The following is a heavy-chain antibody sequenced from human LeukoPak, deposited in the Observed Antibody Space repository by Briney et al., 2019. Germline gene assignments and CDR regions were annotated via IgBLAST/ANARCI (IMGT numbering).Heavy chain of an antibody. CDR1: GGTFSSYA. Sequence: GASVKVSCKASGGTFSSYAISWVRQAPGQGLEWMGRITPIFGTANYAQKFQGRVTITTDESTSTAYMELSSLRSEDTAVYYCASRSSGAVTGVDYWGQGTLVTVSS. J-gene: IGHJ4*02. V-gene: IGHV1-69*05. CDR2: ITPIFGTA. D-gene: IGHD1-20*01. CDR3: ASRSSGAVTGVDY.